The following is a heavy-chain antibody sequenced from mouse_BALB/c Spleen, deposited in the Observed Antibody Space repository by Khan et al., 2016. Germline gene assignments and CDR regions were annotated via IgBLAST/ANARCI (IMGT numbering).Heavy chain of an antibody. CDR3: ARDDRWFAD. J-gene: IGHJ3*01. CDR1: GFTFSDSY. V-gene: IGHV5-4*02. Sequence: EVELVESGGGLVKPGGSLKLSCAASGFTFSDSYMYWVRQTPEKRLEWVATISDGGSYTYYPDSLKGRFTISRANAKNNLYLQMSSLKSEDTAMYYGARDDRWFADWGQGTLVTVSA. CDR2: ISDGGSYT. D-gene: IGHD2-14*01.